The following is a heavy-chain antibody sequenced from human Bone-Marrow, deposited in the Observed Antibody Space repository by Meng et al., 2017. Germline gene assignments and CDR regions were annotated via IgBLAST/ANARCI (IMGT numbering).Heavy chain of an antibody. V-gene: IGHV4-34*01. Sequence: QVQLQQWGAGQLKHSETLSLTCAVYVGSFSGHSWNWIRQSPGKGLEWIGDINHRGSTNYNPSLKSRVTISVDTSKNQFSLKLSYVTAADTAVYFCARDQGGAGAYWGQGTLVTVSS. CDR2: INHRGST. J-gene: IGHJ4*02. D-gene: IGHD2-15*01. CDR1: VGSFSGHS. CDR3: ARDQGGAGAY.